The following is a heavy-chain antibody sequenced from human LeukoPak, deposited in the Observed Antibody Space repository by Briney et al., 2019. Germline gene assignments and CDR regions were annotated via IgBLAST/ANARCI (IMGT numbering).Heavy chain of an antibody. Sequence: ASVKVSCKASGYTFTSYDINWVRQATGQGLEWMGWMNPNSGNTGYAQKFQGRVTMTRNTSISTAYMELSSLRSEDTAVYYCAKDIHPGLGSGASCCFDYWGQGTLVTVSS. CDR3: AKDIHPGLGSGASCCFDY. CDR1: GYTFTSYD. V-gene: IGHV1-8*01. CDR2: MNPNSGNT. J-gene: IGHJ4*02. D-gene: IGHD2-15*01.